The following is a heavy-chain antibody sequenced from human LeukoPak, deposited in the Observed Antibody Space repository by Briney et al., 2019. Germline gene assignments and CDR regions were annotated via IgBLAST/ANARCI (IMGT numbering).Heavy chain of an antibody. J-gene: IGHJ6*02. V-gene: IGHV1-18*01. D-gene: IGHD3-3*01. CDR2: ISAYNGNT. Sequence: ASVKVSCKASGYTFTSYGISWVRQAPGQGLEWMGWISAYNGNTNYAQKLQGRVTMTTDTSTSTAHMELRSLRSDDTAVYYCARVRLGSIFGVVNYYYYGMDVWGQGTTVTVSS. CDR3: ARVRLGSIFGVVNYYYYGMDV. CDR1: GYTFTSYG.